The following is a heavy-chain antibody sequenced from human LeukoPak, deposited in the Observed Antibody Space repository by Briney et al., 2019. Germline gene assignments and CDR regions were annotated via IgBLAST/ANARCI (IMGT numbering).Heavy chain of an antibody. D-gene: IGHD6-19*01. Sequence: SVTVSCKASGGTFSSYAISWVRQAPGQGLEWMGRIIPILGIANYAQKFQGRVTITADKSTSTAYMELSSLRSEDTAVYYCARDRVTKQWLVRDYYYGMDVWGQGTTVTVSS. CDR3: ARDRVTKQWLVRDYYYGMDV. J-gene: IGHJ6*02. CDR1: GGTFSSYA. CDR2: IIPILGIA. V-gene: IGHV1-69*04.